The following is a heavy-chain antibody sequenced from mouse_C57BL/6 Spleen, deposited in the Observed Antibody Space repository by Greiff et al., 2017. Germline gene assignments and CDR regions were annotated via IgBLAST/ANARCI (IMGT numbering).Heavy chain of an antibody. V-gene: IGHV1-82*01. CDR3: ARSGYDFPLAY. J-gene: IGHJ3*01. CDR2: IYPGDGDT. Sequence: VQLQQSGPELVKPGASVKISCKASGYAFSSSWMNWVKQRPGKGLEWIGRIYPGDGDTNYNGKFKGKATLTADKSSSTAYMQLSSLTSEDSAVYFCARSGYDFPLAYWGQGTLVTVSA. D-gene: IGHD2-4*01. CDR1: GYAFSSSW.